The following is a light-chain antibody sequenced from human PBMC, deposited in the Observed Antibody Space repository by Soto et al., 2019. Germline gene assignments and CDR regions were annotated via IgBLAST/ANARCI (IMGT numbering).Light chain of an antibody. J-gene: IGLJ1*01. Sequence: QSVLTQPASVSGSPGQSVTISCTGTSSDVGAYKYVSWYQKHPGKAPKLMIYGVSNRPSGISNRFSGSKSGNTAFLTISGLQPEDEADYYCSSFTGPTTLDVFGTGTKPTVL. V-gene: IGLV2-14*03. CDR3: SSFTGPTTLDV. CDR1: SSDVGAYKY. CDR2: GVS.